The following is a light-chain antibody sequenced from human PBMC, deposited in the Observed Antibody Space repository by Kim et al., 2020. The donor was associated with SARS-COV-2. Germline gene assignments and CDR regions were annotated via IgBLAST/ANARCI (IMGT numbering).Light chain of an antibody. V-gene: IGKV3-15*01. CDR1: QSIGNK. CDR2: AAS. J-gene: IGKJ2*01. CDR3: KQYHKRAT. Sequence: VEMEQSPDTLSVSPGERATFSCRASQSIGNKLAWYHLKPGQPPSLVIYAASTRATGNPARFSGSGSETQFSLTISGLQSDDIAVYYCKQYHKRATFGQGTKLEI.